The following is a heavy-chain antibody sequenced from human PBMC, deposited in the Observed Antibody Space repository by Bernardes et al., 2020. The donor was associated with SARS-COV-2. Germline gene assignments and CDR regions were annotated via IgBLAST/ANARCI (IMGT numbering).Heavy chain of an antibody. CDR2: ISYNGART. CDR1: GFTFSNDV. Sequence: VESLFLSCAASGFTFSNDVMTWVRQAPGKGLEWVSAISYNGARTDYADSVKDRFTISRDNSKNVLYLQMNSLRAEDTAVYYCARRSGGTPDYWGQGTLVTVSS. J-gene: IGHJ4*02. V-gene: IGHV3-23*01. CDR3: ARRSGGTPDY. D-gene: IGHD3-16*01.